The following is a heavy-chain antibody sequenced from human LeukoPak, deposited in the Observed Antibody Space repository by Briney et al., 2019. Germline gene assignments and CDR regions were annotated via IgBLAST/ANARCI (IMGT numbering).Heavy chain of an antibody. CDR1: GFTFSSYA. CDR2: ISSSGSTI. CDR3: ARDSGQQLGFDY. V-gene: IGHV3-48*04. Sequence: GGSLRLSCAASGFTFSSYAMSWVRQAPGKGLEWVSYISSSGSTIYYADSVKGRFTISRDNAKNSLYLQMNSLRAEDTAVYYCARDSGQQLGFDYWGQGTLVTVSS. D-gene: IGHD6-13*01. J-gene: IGHJ4*02.